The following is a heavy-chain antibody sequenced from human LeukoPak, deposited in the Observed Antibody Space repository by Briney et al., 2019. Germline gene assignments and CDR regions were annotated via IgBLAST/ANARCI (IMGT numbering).Heavy chain of an antibody. V-gene: IGHV1-18*01. CDR2: TSAYNGNT. J-gene: IGHJ4*02. CDR1: GYTFTSYG. D-gene: IGHD6-13*01. Sequence: ASVKVSCKASGYTFTSYGISWVRQAPGQGLEWMGWTSAYNGNTNYAQKLQGRVTMTTDTSTSTAYMELRSLRSDDTAVYYCARAEVRGSIAAAVPFDYWGQGTLVTVSS. CDR3: ARAEVRGSIAAAVPFDY.